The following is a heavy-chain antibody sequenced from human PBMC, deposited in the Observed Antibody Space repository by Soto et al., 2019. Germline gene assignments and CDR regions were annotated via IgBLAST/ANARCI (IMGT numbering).Heavy chain of an antibody. D-gene: IGHD3-22*01. V-gene: IGHV4-39*07. J-gene: IGHJ4*02. Sequence: SETLSLTCTVSGGSISSSSYYWGWIRQPPGKGLEWIGNIYYSGCTYYNPSLKSRLTISLDTSKNHFSLNLNSVTAADTAVYYCARDGDGSGYFLDYWGQGALVTVSS. CDR3: ARDGDGSGYFLDY. CDR2: IYYSGCT. CDR1: GGSISSSSYY.